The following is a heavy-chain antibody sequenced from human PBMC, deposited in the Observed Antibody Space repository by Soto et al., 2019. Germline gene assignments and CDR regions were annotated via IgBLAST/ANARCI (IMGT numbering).Heavy chain of an antibody. CDR1: GYGFTTYG. Sequence: QVHLVQSGAEVKKPGASVKVSCKSSGYGFTTYGITWVRQAPGQGLEWMAWISAHNGNTNYAQKLQGRVTVTRDTSTSTAYMELRSLRSVDTAVYYCARGRYGDYWGQGALVTVSS. V-gene: IGHV1-18*01. J-gene: IGHJ4*02. CDR3: ARGRYGDY. CDR2: ISAHNGNT. D-gene: IGHD1-1*01.